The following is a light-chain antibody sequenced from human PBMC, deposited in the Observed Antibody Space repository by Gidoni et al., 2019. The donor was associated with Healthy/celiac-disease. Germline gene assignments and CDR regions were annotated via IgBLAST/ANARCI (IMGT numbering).Light chain of an antibody. CDR2: AAS. CDR1: QGISSY. J-gene: IGKJ3*01. Sequence: IQLTQSPSFLSASVGDRVTITCRASQGISSYLAWYQQKPGKAPKLLIYAASTLQSGVPSRFSGSGSGTEFTLTISSLQPEDFATYSCQQLNSYLFTFGPGTKVDIK. V-gene: IGKV1-9*01. CDR3: QQLNSYLFT.